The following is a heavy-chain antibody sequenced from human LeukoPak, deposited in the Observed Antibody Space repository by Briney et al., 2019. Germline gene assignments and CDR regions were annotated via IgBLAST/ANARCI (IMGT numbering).Heavy chain of an antibody. V-gene: IGHV3-23*01. CDR2: ISGSGGST. J-gene: IGHJ4*02. D-gene: IGHD2-15*01. CDR3: AKGFYCSGGSCHLNPFDY. Sequence: PGGSLRLSCAASGFTFSSYAMSWVPDAPGKGLEWVSAISGSGGSTYYADSVKGRFTISRDNSKNTLYLQKNSLRADDTAVYYCAKGFYCSGGSCHLNPFDYWGQGTLVTVSS. CDR1: GFTFSSYA.